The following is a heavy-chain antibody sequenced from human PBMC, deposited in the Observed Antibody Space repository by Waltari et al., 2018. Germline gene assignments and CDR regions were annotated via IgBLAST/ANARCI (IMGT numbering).Heavy chain of an antibody. CDR3: AREGTRYSGSFGDGRRGAFDI. CDR1: GFTFSSYS. J-gene: IGHJ3*02. V-gene: IGHV3-21*01. CDR2: ISSSSSYI. D-gene: IGHD1-26*01. Sequence: EVQLVESGGGLVKPGGSLRLSCAASGFTFSSYSMNWVRQAPGKGLEWVSSISSSSSYIYYADSVKGRFTISRDNAKNSLYLQMNSLRAEDTAVYYCAREGTRYSGSFGDGRRGAFDIWGQGTMVTVSS.